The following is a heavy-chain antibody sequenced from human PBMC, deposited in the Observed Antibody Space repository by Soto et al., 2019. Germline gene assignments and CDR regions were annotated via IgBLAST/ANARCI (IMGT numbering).Heavy chain of an antibody. CDR2: ISGSGGGT. CDR1: GFTFGNYA. V-gene: IGHV3-23*01. CDR3: AKDHDSSAYYYDY. J-gene: IGHJ4*02. Sequence: GGSLRLSCAASGFTFGNYAMTWVRQAPGKGLECVSRISGSGGGTYYADSVKGRFTISRDNSKNTLYLQMNSLRAEDTAVYYCAKDHDSSAYYYDYWGQGTLVTVSS. D-gene: IGHD3-22*01.